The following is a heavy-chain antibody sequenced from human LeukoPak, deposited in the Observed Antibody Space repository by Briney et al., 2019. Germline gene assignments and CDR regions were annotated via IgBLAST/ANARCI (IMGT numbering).Heavy chain of an antibody. J-gene: IGHJ4*02. D-gene: IGHD4-23*01. CDR3: ARGATVVTYYFDY. CDR1: GYTFTGYY. V-gene: IGHV1-2*06. CDR2: INPNSGGT. Sequence: ASVKVSCKASGYTFTGYYMHWVRQAPGQGLEWMGRINPNSGGTNYAQKFQGRVTMTRDTSISTAYMELSRLRSDDTAVYYCARGATVVTYYFDYWGQGTLVTVSS.